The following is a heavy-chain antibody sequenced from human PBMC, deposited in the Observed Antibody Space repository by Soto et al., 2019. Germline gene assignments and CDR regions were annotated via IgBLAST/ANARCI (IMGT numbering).Heavy chain of an antibody. CDR2: IKQDGSEK. Sequence: GGSLRLSCAASGFTFSSYWMSWVRQAPGKGLEWVANIKQDGSEKYYVDSVKGRFTISRDNAKNSLYLQMNSLRAEDTAVYYCARWGPVHYCSGGSCPNYYYYMDVWGKGTTVTVSS. CDR3: ARWGPVHYCSGGSCPNYYYYMDV. J-gene: IGHJ6*03. CDR1: GFTFSSYW. D-gene: IGHD2-15*01. V-gene: IGHV3-7*01.